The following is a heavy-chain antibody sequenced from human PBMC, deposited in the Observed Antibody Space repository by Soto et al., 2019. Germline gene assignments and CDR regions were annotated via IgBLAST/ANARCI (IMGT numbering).Heavy chain of an antibody. CDR2: IYYSGST. J-gene: IGHJ5*02. Sequence: QVQLQESGPGLVKPSQTLSLTCTVSGGSISSGGYYWSWIRQHPGKGLEWIGYIYYSGSTYYNPSLKRRVTISVDTSKNQFSLKLSSVTAADTAVYYCAREGYCSGGSCYSGYNWFDPWGQGTLVTVSS. CDR3: AREGYCSGGSCYSGYNWFDP. V-gene: IGHV4-31*03. D-gene: IGHD2-15*01. CDR1: GGSISSGGYY.